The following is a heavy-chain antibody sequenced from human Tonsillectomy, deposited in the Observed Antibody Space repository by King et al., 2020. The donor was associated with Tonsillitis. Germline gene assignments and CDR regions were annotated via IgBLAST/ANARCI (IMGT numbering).Heavy chain of an antibody. J-gene: IGHJ5*02. V-gene: IGHV1-3*01. CDR2: INAGNGNT. CDR1: GYTFTGYA. Sequence: QLVQSGAEVKKPGASVKVSCKASGYTFTGYAMHWMRQAPGQRLEWMGWINAGNGNTQYSQKFQGSVTITRDTSASTAYIELSSLRDEDTAGYYCARTITMVRGVNSWFDPWGQGNLFIVFS. CDR3: ARTITMVRGVNSWFDP. D-gene: IGHD3-10*01.